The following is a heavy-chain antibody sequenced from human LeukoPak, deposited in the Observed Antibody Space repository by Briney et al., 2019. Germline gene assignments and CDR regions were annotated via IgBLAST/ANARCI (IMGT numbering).Heavy chain of an antibody. CDR2: VYYSGTT. J-gene: IGHJ6*03. Sequence: SETLSLTCTVSCGSVSSSSSYWAWIRQPPGRGLEWIGSVYYSGTTYYNTSLESRVTISEDTSRTRFSLMLSSVTAADTAVYYCVRQNSDYYYYYLDVWGEGTTVIVSS. V-gene: IGHV4-39*01. CDR1: CGSVSSSSSY. CDR3: VRQNSDYYYYYLDV. D-gene: IGHD1-7*01.